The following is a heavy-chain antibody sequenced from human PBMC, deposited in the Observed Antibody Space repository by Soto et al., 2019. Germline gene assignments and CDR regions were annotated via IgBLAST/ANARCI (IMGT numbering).Heavy chain of an antibody. CDR3: ARDPAWGSLDY. CDR1: GFTFSNSW. V-gene: IGHV3-7*01. CDR2: INPVESEK. D-gene: IGHD7-27*01. J-gene: IGHJ4*02. Sequence: EVQLVESGGGLVQPGGSLRLSCAASGFTFSNSWMSWVRQAPGKGLEWVADINPVESEKYYVDSVKGRFTVSRDNAKTSLYLQMNSRRVEDTALYYCARDPAWGSLDYWGLGTLVTVSS.